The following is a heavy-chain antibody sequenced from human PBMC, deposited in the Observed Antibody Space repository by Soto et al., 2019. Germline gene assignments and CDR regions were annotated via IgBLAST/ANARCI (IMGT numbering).Heavy chain of an antibody. CDR2: IYYSGST. CDR1: GGSISSGDYY. D-gene: IGHD3-22*01. Sequence: TLSLTCTVSGGSISSGDYYWSWIRQPPGKGLEWIGYIYYSGSTYYNPSLKSRVTISVDTSKNQFSLKLSSVTAADTAVYYCARVLYSSGYYYYYYGMDVWGQGTTVTVSS. CDR3: ARVLYSSGYYYYYYGMDV. J-gene: IGHJ6*02. V-gene: IGHV4-30-4*01.